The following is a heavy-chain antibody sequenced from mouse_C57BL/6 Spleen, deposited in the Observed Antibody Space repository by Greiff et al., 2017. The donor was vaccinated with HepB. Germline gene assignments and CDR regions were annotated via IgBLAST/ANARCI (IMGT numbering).Heavy chain of an antibody. CDR2: IYPGDGDT. CDR3: AREKDDYDDVDYFDY. V-gene: IGHV1-80*01. D-gene: IGHD2-4*01. CDR1: GYAFSSYW. J-gene: IGHJ2*01. Sequence: QVQLQQSGAELVKPGASVKISCKASGYAFSSYWMNWVKQRPGKGLEWIGQIYPGDGDTNYNGKFKGKATLTADKSSSTAYMQLSSLTSEDSAVYFCAREKDDYDDVDYFDYWGQGTTLTVSS.